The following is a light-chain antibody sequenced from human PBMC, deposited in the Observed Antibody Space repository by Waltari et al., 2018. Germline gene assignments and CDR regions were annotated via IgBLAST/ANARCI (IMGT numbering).Light chain of an antibody. CDR3: QSYDTSLSVV. J-gene: IGLJ3*02. Sequence: QSVLTQPPSVSGAPGQRVTISCTGIGSHIRAGYDVHLYQQLPLAAPKLLIYGSSTRPLGGPDRLFGSTSGTSASLAITGLQAEDEADYYCQSYDTSLSVVFGGGTKLTVL. V-gene: IGLV1-40*01. CDR1: GSHIRAGYD. CDR2: GSS.